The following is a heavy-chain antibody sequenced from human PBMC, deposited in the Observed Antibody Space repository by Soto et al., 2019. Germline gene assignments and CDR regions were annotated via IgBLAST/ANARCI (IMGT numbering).Heavy chain of an antibody. V-gene: IGHV3-33*01. CDR1: GFTFSSYG. CDR2: IWYDGSNK. CDR3: ARNTNGNDPAPFDY. D-gene: IGHD1-1*01. J-gene: IGHJ4*02. Sequence: QVQLVESGGGVVQPGRSLRLSCAASGFTFSSYGMHWVRQAPGKGLEWVAVIWYDGSNKYYADSVKGRFTISRDNSKNTLYLQMNSLRAEDTAVYYCARNTNGNDPAPFDYWGQGTLVTVSS.